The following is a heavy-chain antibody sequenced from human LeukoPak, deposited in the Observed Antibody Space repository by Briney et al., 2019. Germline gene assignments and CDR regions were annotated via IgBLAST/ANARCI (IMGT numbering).Heavy chain of an antibody. V-gene: IGHV1-46*01. CDR3: ARDLTGDHDY. J-gene: IGHJ4*02. CDR2: INPSGGST. Sequence: ASVKVSCKASGYTFANYYMHWLRQAPGQGLEWMGIINPSGGSTSYAQKFQGRVTMTRDTSTSTVYMELSSLRSEDTAVYYCARDLTGDHDYWGQGTLVTVSS. D-gene: IGHD7-27*01. CDR1: GYTFANYY.